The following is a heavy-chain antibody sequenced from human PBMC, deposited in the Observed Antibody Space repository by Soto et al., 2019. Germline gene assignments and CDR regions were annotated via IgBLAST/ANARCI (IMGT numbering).Heavy chain of an antibody. CDR1: GFTFSTYA. CDR3: DNVREQGGLDDYDI. D-gene: IGHD4-17*01. Sequence: WGTLRLSCAASGFTFSTYAMRWVRQPQGKGLEWGSAISSRGGSTYYAEYLEGRFTISRDNSINTLYLQMNSLRTEDTAVYYCDNVREQGGLDDYDIWGQGTMVTVSS. CDR2: ISSRGGST. J-gene: IGHJ3*02. V-gene: IGHV3-23*01.